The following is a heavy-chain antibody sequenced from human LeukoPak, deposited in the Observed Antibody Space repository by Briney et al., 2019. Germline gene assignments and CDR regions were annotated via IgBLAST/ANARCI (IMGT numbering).Heavy chain of an antibody. J-gene: IGHJ4*02. CDR3: ARDTSSGWYYFDY. D-gene: IGHD6-19*01. CDR1: GGSISSYY. V-gene: IGHV4-59*01. Sequence: SETLSLTCTVSGGSISSYYWSWIRQPPGKGLEWIGYIYYSGSTNYNPSLKRRVTISVDTSKNQFSLKLSSVTAADTAVYYCARDTSSGWYYFDYWGQGTLVTVSS. CDR2: IYYSGST.